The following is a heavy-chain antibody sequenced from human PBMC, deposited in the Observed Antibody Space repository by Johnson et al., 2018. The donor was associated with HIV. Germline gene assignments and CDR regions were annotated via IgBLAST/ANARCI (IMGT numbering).Heavy chain of an antibody. D-gene: IGHD3-22*01. J-gene: IGHJ3*02. CDR2: ISWNSGSI. Sequence: VQLVESGGGLVQPGRSLRLSCAASGFTFDDYAMHWVRQAPGKGLEWVSGISWNSGSIGYAASGQGRLPISRAHAKNSLYRQMHSLRAEDTALYYCVKDTIYYDSGGTSGTHGFDIWGQGTMVTVSS. V-gene: IGHV3-9*01. CDR1: GFTFDDYA. CDR3: VKDTIYYDSGGTSGTHGFDI.